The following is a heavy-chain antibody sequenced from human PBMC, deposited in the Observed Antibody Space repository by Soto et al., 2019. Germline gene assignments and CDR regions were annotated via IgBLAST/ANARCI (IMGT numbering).Heavy chain of an antibody. D-gene: IGHD5-18*01. CDR1: GGSFSGYY. J-gene: IGHJ5*02. CDR3: ARAAPDSYGYRTENWFDP. V-gene: IGHV4-34*01. CDR2: INHSGST. Sequence: PSETLSLTCAVYGGSFSGYYWSWIRQPPGKGLEWIGEINHSGSTNYNPSLKSRVTISVDTSKNQFSLKLSSVTAADTAVYYCARAAPDSYGYRTENWFDPWGQGTLVTVSS.